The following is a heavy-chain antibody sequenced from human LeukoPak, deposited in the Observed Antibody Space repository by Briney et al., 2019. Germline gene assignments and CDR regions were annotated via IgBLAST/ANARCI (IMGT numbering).Heavy chain of an antibody. CDR2: IYYRGST. CDR3: ARSPHYYGSEFDY. J-gene: IGHJ4*02. D-gene: IGHD3-10*01. Sequence: SETLSLTCTLSGGSISSYYWSWIRQPPGKGLEWIGYIYYRGSTNYNPSLKSRVTISVDTSKNQFSLKLSSVTAADTAMYYCARSPHYYGSEFDYWGQGTLVTVSS. CDR1: GGSISSYY. V-gene: IGHV4-59*01.